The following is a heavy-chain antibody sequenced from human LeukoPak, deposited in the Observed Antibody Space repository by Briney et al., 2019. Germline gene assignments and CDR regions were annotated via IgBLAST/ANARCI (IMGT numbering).Heavy chain of an antibody. CDR3: ASFKGGSYSASDM. D-gene: IGHD3-22*01. J-gene: IGHJ3*02. CDR2: INQVGGDK. CDR1: GFTFSTYW. Sequence: GGSLRLSCAASGFTFSTYWMSWVRQAPGKGLEWVANINQVGGDKYYVDSVKGRFTISRDNANNALYLQMNSLRAEDTAIYYCASFKGGSYSASDMWGQGTLVTVSS. V-gene: IGHV3-7*01.